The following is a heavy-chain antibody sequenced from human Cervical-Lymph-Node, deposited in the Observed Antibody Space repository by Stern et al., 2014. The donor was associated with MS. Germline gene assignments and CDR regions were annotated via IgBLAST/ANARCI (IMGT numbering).Heavy chain of an antibody. CDR2: ITWNGDTT. D-gene: IGHD3-16*01. CDR3: TRDRAFNVGSLFDS. Sequence: EVQLVQSGGGVVKPGGSLRLSCAASGFTFKEYSLHWVRQAPGKGLAWISFITWNGDTTHYADSVKGRFTISRDNGKNFLFLQMHSLRAEDTALYYCTRDRAFNVGSLFDSWGQGALVTVSS. CDR1: GFTFKEYS. J-gene: IGHJ4*02. V-gene: IGHV3-43*01.